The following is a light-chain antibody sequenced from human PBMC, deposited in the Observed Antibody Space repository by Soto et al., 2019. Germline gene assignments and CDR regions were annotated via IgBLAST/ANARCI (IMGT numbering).Light chain of an antibody. Sequence: QSALTQPASVSGSPGQSITISCSGTSSDIGGYKYVSWYQQHPGKVPKLMIYEVNNRPSGVSDLFSGSKSGNTASRTISGLQDEDEDDYYCSSYTGSNTWMFGGGTKLTVL. CDR3: SSYTGSNTWM. V-gene: IGLV2-14*01. CDR2: EVN. J-gene: IGLJ3*02. CDR1: SSDIGGYKY.